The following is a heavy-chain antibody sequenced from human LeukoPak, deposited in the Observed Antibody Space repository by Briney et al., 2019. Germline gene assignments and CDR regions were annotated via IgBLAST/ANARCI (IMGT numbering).Heavy chain of an antibody. V-gene: IGHV3-53*01. CDR1: GFTVSSNY. Sequence: GGSLRLSCAASGFTVSSNYMSWVRQAPGKGLEWVSVIYSGGSTYYADSVKGRLTISRDNSKNTLYLQMNSLRAEDTAVYYCARDPAAAGFFDIWGQGTMVTVSS. D-gene: IGHD6-13*01. J-gene: IGHJ3*02. CDR3: ARDPAAAGFFDI. CDR2: IYSGGST.